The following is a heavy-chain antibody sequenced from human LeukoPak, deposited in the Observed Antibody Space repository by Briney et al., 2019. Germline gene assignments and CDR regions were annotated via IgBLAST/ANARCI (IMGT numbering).Heavy chain of an antibody. V-gene: IGHV4-59*12. CDR1: GGSISSYY. CDR3: VRGGGLPNCGGFCPPDT. Sequence: SETLSLTCTVSGGSISSYYWSWIRQPPGKGLEWIGYIYYSGRTKNNPSLKSRVTISVDTSKNQFSLKLSSVTAADAAVYFCVRGGGLPNCGGFCPPDTWGQGKMVIVSS. D-gene: IGHD2-21*01. CDR2: IYYSGRT. J-gene: IGHJ3*01.